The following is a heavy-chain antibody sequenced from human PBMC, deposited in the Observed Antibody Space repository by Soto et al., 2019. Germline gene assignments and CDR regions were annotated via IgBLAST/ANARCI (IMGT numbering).Heavy chain of an antibody. V-gene: IGHV1-3*01. D-gene: IGHD1-26*01. CDR1: GYTFTSYA. CDR3: ARGGSLYWYFDL. Sequence: ASVKVCCKASGYTFTSYAMHWVRQAPGQRLEWMGWINAGNGNTKYSQKFQGRVTITWDTSASTAYMELSSLRSEDTAVYYCARGGSLYWYFDLWGRGTLVTVSS. CDR2: INAGNGNT. J-gene: IGHJ2*01.